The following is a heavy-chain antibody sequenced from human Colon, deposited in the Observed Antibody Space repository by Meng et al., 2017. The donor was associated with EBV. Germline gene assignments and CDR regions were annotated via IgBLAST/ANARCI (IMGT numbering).Heavy chain of an antibody. V-gene: IGHV4-30-4*01. CDR3: ARGELLWDY. D-gene: IGHD2-2*01. CDR2: MDYRGST. J-gene: IGHJ4*02. Sequence: QMQLQESGPGLVKPSQTLSLTCTVPGDSISSGEYFWSWIRQPPGKGLEWIGYMDYRGSTFYNPSLKSRVTISVDTSKSQFSLKLSSVTAADTAVYFWARGELLWDYWSKGTLVTVSS. CDR1: GDSISSGEYF.